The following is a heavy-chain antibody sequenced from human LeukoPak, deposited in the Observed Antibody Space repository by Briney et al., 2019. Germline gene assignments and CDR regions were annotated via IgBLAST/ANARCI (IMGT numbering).Heavy chain of an antibody. J-gene: IGHJ5*02. CDR1: GYIFTSYG. D-gene: IGHD6-13*01. V-gene: IGHV1-18*01. CDR3: ARDSTPYSSSWYNWFDP. CDR2: ISAYNGTT. Sequence: GASVKVSCKASGYIFTSYGISWVRQAPGQGREWMGWISAYNGTTNYAQQLQGRVTMTTDTSTSTAYMKLRSLRSDNTAVYYCARDSTPYSSSWYNWFDPWGQGTLVTVS.